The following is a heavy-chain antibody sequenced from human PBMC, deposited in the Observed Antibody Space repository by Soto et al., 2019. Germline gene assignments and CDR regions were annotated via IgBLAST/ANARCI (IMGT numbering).Heavy chain of an antibody. D-gene: IGHD3-10*01. Sequence: QMQLVQSGAEMKKPGSSVKVSCQSSGGTFNTYAMNWVRQAPGQGPDWMGDISPMFGAANYAPKFQGRVTITADESTGTSYMQLSSLTSEDTALYFCAREVQVHTPAFVYWGQGTLVTVSS. J-gene: IGHJ4*02. CDR2: ISPMFGAA. V-gene: IGHV1-69*19. CDR3: AREVQVHTPAFVY. CDR1: GGTFNTYA.